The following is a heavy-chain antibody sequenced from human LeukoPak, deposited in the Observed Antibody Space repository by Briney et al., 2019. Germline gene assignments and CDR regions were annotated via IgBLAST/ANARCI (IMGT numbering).Heavy chain of an antibody. CDR1: GGTFSSYA. CDR2: IIPIFGIA. D-gene: IGHD1-20*01. CDR3: ARDQTRITGLFDY. V-gene: IGHV1-69*04. Sequence: SVTVSCKASGGTFSSYAISWVRQAPGQGLEWMGRIIPIFGIANYAQKFQGRVTITADKSTSTAYMELSSLRSEDTAVYYCARDQTRITGLFDYWGQGTLVTVSS. J-gene: IGHJ4*02.